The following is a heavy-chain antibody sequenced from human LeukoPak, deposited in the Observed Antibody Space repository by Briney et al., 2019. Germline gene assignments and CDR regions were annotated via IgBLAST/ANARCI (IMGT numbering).Heavy chain of an antibody. V-gene: IGHV3-30-3*01. CDR2: ISYDGSNK. CDR3: ARAPDGYKWKGAFDI. J-gene: IGHJ3*02. CDR1: GFTFSSYA. Sequence: GGSLRLSCAASGFTFSSYAMHWVRQAPGKGLEWVAVISYDGSNKYHADSVKGRFTISRDNSKNTLYPQMNSLRAEDTAVYYCARAPDGYKWKGAFDIWGQGTMVTVSS. D-gene: IGHD5-24*01.